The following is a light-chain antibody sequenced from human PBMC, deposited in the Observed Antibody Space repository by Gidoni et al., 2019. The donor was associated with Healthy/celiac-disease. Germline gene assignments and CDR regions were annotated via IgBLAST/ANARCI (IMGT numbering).Light chain of an antibody. V-gene: IGLV3-19*01. CDR3: NSRDSSGYHVV. J-gene: IGLJ2*01. CDR1: SLRSYY. Sequence: SSELTQDPAVSVALGQTVRITCQGDSLRSYYASWYQQKPGQAPVLVIYVKNSRPSGIPDRFSGSSSGNTASLTITGAQAEDEADYYCNSRDSSGYHVVFGGGTKLTVL. CDR2: VKN.